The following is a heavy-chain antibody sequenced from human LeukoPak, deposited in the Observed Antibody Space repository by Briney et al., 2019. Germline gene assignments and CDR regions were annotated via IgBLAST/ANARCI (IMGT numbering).Heavy chain of an antibody. CDR2: ISGSGGSP. CDR3: GRSQNYNDSSGYSY. J-gene: IGHJ1*01. CDR1: GFTFSSYG. Sequence: PGGSLRLSCAASGFTFSSYGMSWVRQAPGKGLEWVSAISGSGGSPYYADSVKGRFTVSRDNAKKSLYLQMNSLRAEDTAVYYCGRSQNYNDSSGYSYWGQGTLVTVSS. D-gene: IGHD3-22*01. V-gene: IGHV3-23*01.